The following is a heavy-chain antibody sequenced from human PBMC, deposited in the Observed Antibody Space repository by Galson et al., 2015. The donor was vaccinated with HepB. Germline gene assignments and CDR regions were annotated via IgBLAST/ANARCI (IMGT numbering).Heavy chain of an antibody. CDR2: ISDSGGST. Sequence: SLRLSCAASGFIFSSYAMNWVRQVPGKGLGWVSAISDSGGSTYYADSVKGRFTISRDNSKNTLYLQMNSLRAEDTAIYYCARTVAGTGYFQQWGQGTLVTVSS. J-gene: IGHJ1*01. CDR1: GFIFSSYA. V-gene: IGHV3-23*01. CDR3: ARTVAGTGYFQQ. D-gene: IGHD6-19*01.